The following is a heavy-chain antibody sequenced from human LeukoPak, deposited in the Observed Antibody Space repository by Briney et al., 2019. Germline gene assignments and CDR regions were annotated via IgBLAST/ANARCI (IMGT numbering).Heavy chain of an antibody. CDR3: ARGHQPRFDP. J-gene: IGHJ5*02. V-gene: IGHV3-21*01. D-gene: IGHD2-2*01. CDR1: GFTFSSYS. CDR2: ISSSSSYI. Sequence: PGGSLRLSCAASGFTFSSYSMNWVRQAPGKGPEWVSSISSSSSYIYYADSVKGRFTISRDNAKNSLYLQMSSLRAEDTAVYYCARGHQPRFDPWGQGTLVTVSS.